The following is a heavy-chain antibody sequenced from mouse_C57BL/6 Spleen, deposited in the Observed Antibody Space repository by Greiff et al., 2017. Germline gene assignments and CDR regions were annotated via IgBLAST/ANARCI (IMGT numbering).Heavy chain of an antibody. CDR1: GFTFSSYA. J-gene: IGHJ1*03. V-gene: IGHV5-4*01. CDR2: ISDGGSYT. CDR3: ARDFDV. Sequence: EVKLVESGGGLVKPGGSLTLSCAASGFTFSSYAMSWVRQTPEKRLEWVATISDGGSYTYYPDKVKGRFTISRDNAKNNLYLQMSHLKSEDTAMYYCARDFDVWGTGTTVTVSS.